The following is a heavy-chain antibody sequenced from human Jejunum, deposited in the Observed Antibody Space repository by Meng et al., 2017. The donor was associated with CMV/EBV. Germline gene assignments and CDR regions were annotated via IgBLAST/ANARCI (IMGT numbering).Heavy chain of an antibody. J-gene: IGHJ4*02. CDR2: INPKSGDT. Sequence: QVQIGEPAFEGKMPGASVKLSCKASGYTLSDYYMHWVRQAPGQGLEWMGWINPKSGDTDYAQKFQGRVTMTRDTSMNRAYMELSSLKFDDTAVYYCARRTTVTGGFDYWGQGTLVTVSS. CDR1: GYTLSDYY. V-gene: IGHV1-2*02. D-gene: IGHD4-17*01. CDR3: ARRTTVTGGFDY.